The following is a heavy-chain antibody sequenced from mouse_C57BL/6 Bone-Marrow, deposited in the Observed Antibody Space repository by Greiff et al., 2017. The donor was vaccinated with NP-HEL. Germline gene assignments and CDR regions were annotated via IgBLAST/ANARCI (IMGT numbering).Heavy chain of an antibody. Sequence: VMLVESGAELARPGASVKLSCKASGYTFTSYGISWVKQRTGQGLEWIGEIYPRSGNTYYNEKFKGKATLTADKSSSTAYMELRSLTSEDSAVYFCARSLDYYGSSLFAYWGQGTLVTVSA. CDR1: GYTFTSYG. D-gene: IGHD1-1*01. CDR3: ARSLDYYGSSLFAY. J-gene: IGHJ3*01. CDR2: IYPRSGNT. V-gene: IGHV1-81*01.